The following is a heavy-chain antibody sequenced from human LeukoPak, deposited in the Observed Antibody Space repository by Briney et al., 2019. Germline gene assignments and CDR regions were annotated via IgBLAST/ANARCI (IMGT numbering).Heavy chain of an antibody. V-gene: IGHV4-39*07. D-gene: IGHD3-10*01. CDR3: ARETYYYGSGSYSPRGTLFDY. Sequence: SETLSLTCTVSGGSISSSSYYWGWIRQPPGKGLEWIGSIYYSGSTYYNPSLKSRVTISVDTSENQFSLKLSSVTAADTAVYYCARETYYYGSGSYSPRGTLFDYWGQGTLVTVSS. CDR1: GGSISSSSYY. J-gene: IGHJ4*02. CDR2: IYYSGST.